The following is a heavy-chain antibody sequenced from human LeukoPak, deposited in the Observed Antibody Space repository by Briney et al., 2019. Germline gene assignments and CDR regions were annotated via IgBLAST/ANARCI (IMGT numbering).Heavy chain of an antibody. CDR1: GYSFTSYW. V-gene: IGHV5-51*01. Sequence: GESLKISCKGSGYSFTSYWIGWVRQMPGKGLEWMGIIYPGDSDTRYSPSFQGQVTISADKSISTAYLQWSSLKASDTAMYYCASTLDSSGYYCLWFDPWGQGTLVTVSS. D-gene: IGHD3-22*01. CDR3: ASTLDSSGYYCLWFDP. CDR2: IYPGDSDT. J-gene: IGHJ5*02.